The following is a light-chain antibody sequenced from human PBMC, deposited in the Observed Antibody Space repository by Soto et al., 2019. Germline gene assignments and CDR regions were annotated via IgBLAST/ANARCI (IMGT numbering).Light chain of an antibody. Sequence: EVVMTQSPATLSVSPGEGVTLSCRASQGIGDTLAWYQHKPGQTPRLLIYDPSTRATGVPARVRGSRSGPEFTLTISRLQSEVFANYYCQHYNNSPLTFGGGTKVASK. V-gene: IGKV3-15*01. CDR2: DPS. CDR3: QHYNNSPLT. CDR1: QGIGDT. J-gene: IGKJ4*01.